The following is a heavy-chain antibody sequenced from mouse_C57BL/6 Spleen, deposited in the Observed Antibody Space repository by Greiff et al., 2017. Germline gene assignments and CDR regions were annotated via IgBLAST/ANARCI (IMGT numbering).Heavy chain of an antibody. V-gene: IGHV1-59*01. CDR2: IDPSDSYT. D-gene: IGHD2-10*01. J-gene: IGHJ4*01. Sequence: VQLQQPGAELVRPGTSVKLSCKASGYTFTGYWMHWVKQRPGQGLEWIGVIDPSDSYTNYNQKFKGKATLTVDTSSSTAYMQLSSLTSEDSAGYYCARSYRYAMDYWGQGTSVTVSS. CDR3: ARSYRYAMDY. CDR1: GYTFTGYW.